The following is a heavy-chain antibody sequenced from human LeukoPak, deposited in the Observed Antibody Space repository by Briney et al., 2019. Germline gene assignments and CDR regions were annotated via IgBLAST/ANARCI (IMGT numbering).Heavy chain of an antibody. CDR3: ARDLTAQNWFDP. V-gene: IGHV4-59*01. J-gene: IGHJ5*02. CDR1: GGSISNSY. CDR2: IYKSGST. Sequence: SETLSLTCTVSGGSISNSYWSCIRQSPGKGLEWIGYIYKSGSTNYNLSLKSRVTISVDTSKNQFSLKLSSVTAADTAVYYCARDLTAQNWFDPWGQGTLVTVSS.